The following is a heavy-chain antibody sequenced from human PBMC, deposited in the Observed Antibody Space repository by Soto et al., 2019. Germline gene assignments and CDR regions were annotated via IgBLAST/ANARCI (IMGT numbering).Heavy chain of an antibody. CDR1: GYTFTSYG. V-gene: IGHV1-18*01. J-gene: IGHJ5*02. D-gene: IGHD1-1*01. CDR2: ISAYNGNT. Sequence: QVKLVQSGAEVKKPGASVKVSCKASGYTFTSYGISRVRQASGQGLEWMGWISAYNGNTKYAQKLQGRVTMTTDTSTSTAYMELRSLRSDDTAVYYCARDEAYKWNDGGWFDPWGQGTLVTVSS. CDR3: ARDEAYKWNDGGWFDP.